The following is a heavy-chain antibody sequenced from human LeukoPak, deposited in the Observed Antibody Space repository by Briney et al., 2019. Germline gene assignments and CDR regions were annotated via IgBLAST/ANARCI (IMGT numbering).Heavy chain of an antibody. CDR2: VYYNGNT. V-gene: IGHV4-59*11. CDR3: ARVASGYSYGYPHHYYYYMDV. D-gene: IGHD5-18*01. CDR1: SDSLRRQY. Sequence: SETLSLPCTVSSDSLRRQYSSWVRQPPGKGLEWIGSVYYNGNTNYHASFKSRLTILVDTSKSRFSLKLSSVTAADTAVYYCARVASGYSYGYPHHYYYYMDVWGKGTTVTVTS. J-gene: IGHJ6*03.